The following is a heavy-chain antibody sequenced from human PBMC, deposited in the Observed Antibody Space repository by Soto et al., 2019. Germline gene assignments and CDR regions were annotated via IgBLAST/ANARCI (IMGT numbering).Heavy chain of an antibody. CDR1: GGSISSGCYS. V-gene: IGHV4-30-2*01. J-gene: IGHJ4*02. Sequence: SETLSLTCAVCGGSISSGCYSWSWIRQPPGKGLEWIGYIYHIGSTYYNPSLKSRVTISVDRSKNQFSLKLSSVTAADTAVYYCARAGYYDSSGYQLGFDYWGQGTLVTVSS. CDR2: IYHIGST. CDR3: ARAGYYDSSGYQLGFDY. D-gene: IGHD3-22*01.